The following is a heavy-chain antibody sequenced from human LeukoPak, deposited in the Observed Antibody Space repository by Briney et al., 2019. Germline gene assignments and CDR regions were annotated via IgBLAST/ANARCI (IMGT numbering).Heavy chain of an antibody. CDR3: ARVVTWFDP. CDR2: IKEDGSMV. Sequence: GGSLRLSCAASGFTFSSFWMSWVRQAPEKGLEWVAHIKEDGSMVSYVDSVKGRFTISRDNAKNSVYLQMNSLRVEDTAVYFCARVVTWFDPWGQGTLVTVSS. CDR1: GFTFSSFW. V-gene: IGHV3-7*04. J-gene: IGHJ5*02.